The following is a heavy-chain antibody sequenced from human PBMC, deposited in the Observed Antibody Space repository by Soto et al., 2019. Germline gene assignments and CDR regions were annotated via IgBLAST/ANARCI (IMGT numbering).Heavy chain of an antibody. CDR1: GGTFSSYA. V-gene: IGHV1-69*12. CDR2: IIPIFGTA. D-gene: IGHD3-22*01. J-gene: IGHJ6*02. CDR3: ARASNYDDSSSRPYYGMDV. Sequence: QVQLVQSGAEVKKPGSSVKVSCKASGGTFSSYAISWVRQAPGQGLEWMGGIIPIFGTANYAQKFQGRVTITADESTSTAYMELSSLRAEDTAVYYCARASNYDDSSSRPYYGMDVWGQGTTVTGSS.